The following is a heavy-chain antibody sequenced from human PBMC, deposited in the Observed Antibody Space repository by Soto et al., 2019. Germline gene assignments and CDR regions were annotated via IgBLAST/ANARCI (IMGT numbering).Heavy chain of an antibody. V-gene: IGHV4-31*03. CDR2: IYYSGST. Sequence: SETLSLTCTVSGGSISSGGYYWSWIRQHPGKGLEWIGYIYYSGSTYYNPSLKSRVTISVDTSKNQFSLKLSSVTAADTAVYYCARYDSSGYNWFDWFDPWGQGTLVTVSS. CDR3: ARYDSSGYNWFDWFDP. CDR1: GGSISSGGYY. J-gene: IGHJ5*02. D-gene: IGHD3-22*01.